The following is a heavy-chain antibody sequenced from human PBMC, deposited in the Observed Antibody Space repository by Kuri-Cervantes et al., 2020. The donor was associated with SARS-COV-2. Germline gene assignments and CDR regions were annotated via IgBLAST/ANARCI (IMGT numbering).Heavy chain of an antibody. V-gene: IGHV3-30*02. CDR2: IRYDGSNK. J-gene: IGHJ4*02. Sequence: GESLKISCAASGFTFSNYGMHWVRQAPGKGLEWVAFIRYDGSNKYYADSVKGRFTISRDNSKNTLYLQMNSLRAEDTAVYYCAKDSGAPIVGANHFDYWGQGTLVTVSS. CDR3: AKDSGAPIVGANHFDY. CDR1: GFTFSNYG. D-gene: IGHD1-26*01.